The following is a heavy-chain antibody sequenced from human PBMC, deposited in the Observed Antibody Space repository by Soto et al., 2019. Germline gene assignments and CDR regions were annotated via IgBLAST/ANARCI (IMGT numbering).Heavy chain of an antibody. D-gene: IGHD2-21*02. CDR1: GGSISSSSYY. CDR3: AKSDCSLISCYVRDY. Sequence: LSLTCTVSGGSISSSSYYWGWIRQPPGKGLEWIGSIYYSGSTYYNPSLKSRVTISVDTSKNQFSLYLQMNSLRAEDTAVFYCAKSDCSLISCYVRDYWGQGTLVTVSS. V-gene: IGHV4-39*07. J-gene: IGHJ4*02. CDR2: IYYSGST.